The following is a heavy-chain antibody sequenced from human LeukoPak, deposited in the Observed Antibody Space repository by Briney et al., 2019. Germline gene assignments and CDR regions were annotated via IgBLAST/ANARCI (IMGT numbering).Heavy chain of an antibody. V-gene: IGHV4-4*07. CDR1: GASISTYY. J-gene: IGHJ4*02. CDR3: ARGNLDYDFWSGYLDY. CDR2: IKTTGST. Sequence: SETLSLTCRVSGASISTYYWSWIRQPVGKGLEWIGQIKTTGSTHYNSSLESRVTMSLDTSKKEFSLNLTSVTAADTAVYYCARGNLDYDFWSGYLDYWGQGTLVTVSS. D-gene: IGHD3-3*01.